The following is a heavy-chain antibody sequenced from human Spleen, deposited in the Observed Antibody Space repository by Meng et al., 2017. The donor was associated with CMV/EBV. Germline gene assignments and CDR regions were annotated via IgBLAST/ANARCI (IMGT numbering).Heavy chain of an antibody. CDR2: ISSSSSYI. J-gene: IGHJ4*02. V-gene: IGHV3-21*01. CDR3: ARDLEYCSSTSCYSRTRGH. CDR1: GFTFSSYS. Sequence: GGSLRLSCAASGFTFSSYSMNWVRQAPGKGLEWVSSISSSSSYIYYADSVKGRFTISRDNAKNSLYLQMNSLRAEDTAVYYCARDLEYCSSTSCYSRTRGHWGQGTLVTVSS. D-gene: IGHD2-2*01.